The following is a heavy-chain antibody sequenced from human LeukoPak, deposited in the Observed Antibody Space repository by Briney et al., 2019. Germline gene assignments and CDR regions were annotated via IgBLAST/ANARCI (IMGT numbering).Heavy chain of an antibody. Sequence: SETLSLTCTVSGGSISSHYWSWIRQPPGKGLEWIGYIYYSGSTNYNPSLKSRVTISVDTSKNQFSLKLGSVTAADTAVYYCAREVEYSSSWYSGFDPWGQGTLVTVSS. J-gene: IGHJ5*02. D-gene: IGHD6-13*01. CDR2: IYYSGST. V-gene: IGHV4-59*11. CDR1: GGSISSHY. CDR3: AREVEYSSSWYSGFDP.